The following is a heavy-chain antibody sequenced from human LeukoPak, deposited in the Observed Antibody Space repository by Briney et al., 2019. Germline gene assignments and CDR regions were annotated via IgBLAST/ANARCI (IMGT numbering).Heavy chain of an antibody. CDR1: GGSISSYY. CDR3: ARAEVNYDILTGYQYYFDY. J-gene: IGHJ4*02. D-gene: IGHD3-9*01. CDR2: IYYSGST. V-gene: IGHV4-59*01. Sequence: SETLSLTCTVSGGSISSYYWSWIRQPPGKGLEWIGYIYYSGSTNYNPSLQSRVTIPVDTSKNQFSLKLSSVTAADTAVYYCARAEVNYDILTGYQYYFDYWGQGTLVTVSS.